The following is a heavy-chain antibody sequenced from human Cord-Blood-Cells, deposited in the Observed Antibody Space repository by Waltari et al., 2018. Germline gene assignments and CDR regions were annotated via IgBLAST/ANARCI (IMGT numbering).Heavy chain of an antibody. Sequence: QVQLQESGPGLVKPSETLALPCPAAGGPISSHHLSWTRPPAGKGLEWIGRIYTCGSTNYNPSLKSRVTMSVDTSKNQFSLKLSSVTAADTAVYYCARDPNSSGWYYFDYWGQGTLVTVSS. J-gene: IGHJ4*02. CDR1: GGPISSHH. CDR2: IYTCGST. D-gene: IGHD6-19*01. V-gene: IGHV4-4*07. CDR3: ARDPNSSGWYYFDY.